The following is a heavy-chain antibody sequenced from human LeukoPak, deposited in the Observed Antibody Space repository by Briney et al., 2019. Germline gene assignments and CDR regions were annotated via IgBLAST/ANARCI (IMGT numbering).Heavy chain of an antibody. Sequence: ASVKVSCKASGYTFTSHGISWVRQAPGQGLEWMGWISAYNGNTNYAQKLQGRVTMTTDTSTSTAYMELRSLRSDDTAVYYCASTLRFLEWLRYWGQGTLVTVSS. CDR3: ASTLRFLEWLRY. CDR2: ISAYNGNT. CDR1: GYTFTSHG. V-gene: IGHV1-18*01. D-gene: IGHD3-3*01. J-gene: IGHJ4*02.